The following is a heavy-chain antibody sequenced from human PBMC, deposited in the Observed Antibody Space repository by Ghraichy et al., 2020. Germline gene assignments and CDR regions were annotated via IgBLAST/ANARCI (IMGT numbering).Heavy chain of an antibody. V-gene: IGHV1-46*01. CDR1: GYTFTSYY. Sequence: ASVKVSCKASGYTFTSYYMHWVRQAPGQGLEWMGIINPSGGSTSYAQKFQGRVTMTRDTSTSTVYMELSSLRSEDTAVYYCARDLSGTIFGVVITYYYYGMDVWGQGTTVTVSS. CDR3: ARDLSGTIFGVVITYYYYGMDV. J-gene: IGHJ6*02. CDR2: INPSGGST. D-gene: IGHD3-3*01.